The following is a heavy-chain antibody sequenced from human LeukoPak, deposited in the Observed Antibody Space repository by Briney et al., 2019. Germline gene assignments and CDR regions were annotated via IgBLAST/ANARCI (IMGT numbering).Heavy chain of an antibody. J-gene: IGHJ3*02. D-gene: IGHD3-16*01. V-gene: IGHV1-69*13. Sequence: ASVKVSCKASGGTFSSYAISWVRQAPGQGLEWIGGIIPIFGTANYAQKFQGRVTITADESTSTAYMELSSLRSEDTAVYYCARGELGTDAFDIWGQGTMVTVSS. CDR1: GGTFSSYA. CDR3: ARGELGTDAFDI. CDR2: IIPIFGTA.